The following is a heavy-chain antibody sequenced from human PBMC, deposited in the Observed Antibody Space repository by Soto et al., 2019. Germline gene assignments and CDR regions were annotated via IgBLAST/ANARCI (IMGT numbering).Heavy chain of an antibody. Sequence: QVQLVQSGAEVKRPGSSVKVSCKASGDTFTFSSINWVRQAPGLGLEWMGRINPILSMSNNAQRFQGRVTMTADKSTSTAYLELSRLRSEDTAIYYCASSYGSGYRAFDYWGQGALVTVSS. D-gene: IGHD3-10*01. CDR2: INPILSMS. CDR3: ASSYGSGYRAFDY. J-gene: IGHJ4*02. CDR1: GDTFTFSS. V-gene: IGHV1-69*02.